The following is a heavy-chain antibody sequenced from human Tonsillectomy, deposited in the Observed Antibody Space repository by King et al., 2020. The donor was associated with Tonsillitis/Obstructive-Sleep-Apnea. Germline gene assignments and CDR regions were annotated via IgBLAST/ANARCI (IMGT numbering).Heavy chain of an antibody. D-gene: IGHD2-2*01. CDR2: IFSNCEK. CDR3: ARYLKYCSSTSCFLGDY. Sequence: TLKESGPVLVKPPETLTLTCTGSGFLLNNARMGVSWIRQAPGKGLEWRVHIFSNCEKSYSTSLKSRRTSSTDTSKSHVVLTMTNMDPVDTATYYCARYLKYCSSTSCFLGDYWGQGTLVTVSS. V-gene: IGHV2-26*01. J-gene: IGHJ4*02. CDR1: GFLLNNARMG.